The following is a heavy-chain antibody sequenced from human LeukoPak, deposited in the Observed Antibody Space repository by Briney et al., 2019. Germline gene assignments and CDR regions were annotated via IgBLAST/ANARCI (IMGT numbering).Heavy chain of an antibody. J-gene: IGHJ4*02. D-gene: IGHD6-13*01. CDR3: ARVRRSAGTGEFDY. V-gene: IGHV4-59*01. CDR1: GGSISSYY. CDR2: IYYSGST. Sequence: PSETLPLTCTVSGGSISSYYWSWIRQPPGKGLEWIGYIYYSGSTNYNPSLKSRVTISVDTSKNQFSLKLSSVTAADTAVYYCARVRRSAGTGEFDYWGQGTLVTVSS.